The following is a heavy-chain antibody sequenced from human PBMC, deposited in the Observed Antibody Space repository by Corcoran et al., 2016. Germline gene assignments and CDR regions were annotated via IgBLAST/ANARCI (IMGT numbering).Heavy chain of an antibody. D-gene: IGHD3-16*01. Sequence: QVQLQESGPGLVKPWETLSLTCTVSGYSISSGYYWGWIRQPPGKGLEWIGEINHSGSTNYNPPLKSRVTITVDTSKNQFYLKLSFVTAADTAVYYGARVAYYDYVWGSYGHFDYWGQGTLVTVSS. CDR3: ARVAYYDYVWGSYGHFDY. J-gene: IGHJ4*02. CDR2: INHSGST. V-gene: IGHV4-38-2*02. CDR1: GYSISSGYY.